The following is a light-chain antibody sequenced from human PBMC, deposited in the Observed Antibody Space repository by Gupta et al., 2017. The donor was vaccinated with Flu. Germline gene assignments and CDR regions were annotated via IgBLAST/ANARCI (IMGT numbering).Light chain of an antibody. CDR2: EVT. CDR1: SSDIGGYNY. CDR3: SSYTMGTTLYV. Sequence: QSALTQPASVSGSPGQSITISCTGTSSDIGGYNYVSWYQHHPGKAPKLLIYEVTNRPSGVSSRFSGSKSGNTASLTISGLQAEDEGDYYCSSYTMGTTLYVFGSGTKVTVL. V-gene: IGLV2-14*01. J-gene: IGLJ1*01.